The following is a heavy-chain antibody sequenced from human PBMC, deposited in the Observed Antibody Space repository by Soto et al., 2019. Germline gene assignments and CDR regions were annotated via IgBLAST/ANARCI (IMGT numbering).Heavy chain of an antibody. CDR3: ARGNYDFWSGYSTSYYYYGLDV. CDR1: GGSFSGFY. D-gene: IGHD3-3*01. CDR2: INDSGRT. Sequence: SETLSLTCSVSGGSFSGFYWNWVRQSPAKGLEWIGEINDSGRTNYNPSLTSRVTISADTAKNQFSLIMTSVTAADTAVYFCARGNYDFWSGYSTSYYYYGLDVWGQGTTVTVS. J-gene: IGHJ6*02. V-gene: IGHV4-34*01.